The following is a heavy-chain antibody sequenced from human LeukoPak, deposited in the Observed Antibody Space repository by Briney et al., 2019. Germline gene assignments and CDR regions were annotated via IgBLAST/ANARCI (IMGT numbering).Heavy chain of an antibody. CDR2: ISNNGGST. J-gene: IGHJ6*03. V-gene: IGHV3-64*01. CDR1: GFTFSDYG. CDR3: ARDSTDCSSTNSYWGGYYYYMDV. D-gene: IGHD2-2*01. Sequence: PGGSLRLSCAASGFTFSDYGMHWVRQAPGKGLEYVSAISNNGGSTYYANSVKGRFTISRDNSKNTLYLQMGSLRPEDMAVYYCARDSTDCSSTNSYWGGYYYYMDVWGKGTTVTVSS.